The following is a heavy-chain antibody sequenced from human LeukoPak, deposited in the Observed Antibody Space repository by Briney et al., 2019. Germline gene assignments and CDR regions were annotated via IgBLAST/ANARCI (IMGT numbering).Heavy chain of an antibody. CDR3: ARYSDSSGYYGDDAFDI. CDR1: GGSISSGGYY. CDR2: IYHSGST. J-gene: IGHJ3*02. D-gene: IGHD3-22*01. Sequence: PSQTLSLTCTVSGGSISSGGYYWSWIRQPPGKGLEWIGYIYHSGSTYYNPSLKSRVTISVDTSKNQFSLKLSSVTAADTAVYYCARYSDSSGYYGDDAFDIWGQGTMVTVSS. V-gene: IGHV4-30-2*01.